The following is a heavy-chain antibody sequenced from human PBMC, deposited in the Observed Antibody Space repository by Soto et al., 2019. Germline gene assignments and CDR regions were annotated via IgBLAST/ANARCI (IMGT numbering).Heavy chain of an antibody. J-gene: IGHJ4*02. V-gene: IGHV1-18*04. CDR1: GYTFTSYG. CDR3: ARDIEMLYVDY. D-gene: IGHD2-8*01. CDR2: ISAYNGNT. Sequence: AAVKVSCQASGYTFTSYGISWVRQAPGQGLEWMGWISAYNGNTNYAQKLQGRVTMTTDTSTSTAYMELRSLRSDDTAVYYCARDIEMLYVDYWGQGTLVTVSS.